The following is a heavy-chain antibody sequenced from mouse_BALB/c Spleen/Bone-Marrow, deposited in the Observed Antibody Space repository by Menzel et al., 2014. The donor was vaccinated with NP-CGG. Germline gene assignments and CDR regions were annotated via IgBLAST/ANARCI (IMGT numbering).Heavy chain of an antibody. D-gene: IGHD2-12*01. CDR1: GYTINSYW. Sequence: QVQLQQSGAELVKPGASVKLSCKASGYTINSYWMHWVKQRPEQGLEWIGEINPSNGRTNYNEKFKSKATMTVDKSSSAACIQLSSLTPEDSAVYYYARDYCYDAGFVWFVYLGQGTLVTVSA. CDR2: INPSNGRT. J-gene: IGHJ3*01. V-gene: IGHV1S81*02. CDR3: ARDYCYDAGFVWFVY.